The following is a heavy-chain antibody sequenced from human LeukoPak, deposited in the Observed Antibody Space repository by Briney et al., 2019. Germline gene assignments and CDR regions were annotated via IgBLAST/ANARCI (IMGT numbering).Heavy chain of an antibody. CDR3: AREIGSPYYYDSSGYYH. CDR1: GDSTAGYF. D-gene: IGHD3-22*01. CDR2: VYRSGQS. Sequence: PSQTLSLTCSVSGDSTAGYFWGWIRQSPGRAPEWLAYVYRSGQSDYNSSLRGRVTVSLDRSKTQVSLRLRSLTAADTAVYYCAREIGSPYYYDSSGYYHWGQGTLVTVSS. J-gene: IGHJ5*02. V-gene: IGHV4-59*12.